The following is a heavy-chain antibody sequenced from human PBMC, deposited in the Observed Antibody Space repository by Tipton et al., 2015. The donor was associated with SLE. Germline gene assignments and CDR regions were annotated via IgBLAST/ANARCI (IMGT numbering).Heavy chain of an antibody. CDR3: ARARGDFWSGLLGY. CDR2: ISAYNGNT. D-gene: IGHD3-3*01. J-gene: IGHJ4*02. CDR1: GYTFTSYG. Sequence: QVQLMQSGAEVKKPGASVKVSCKASGYTFTSYGISWVRQAPGQGLEWMGWISAYNGNTNYAQTLHGRVTMTTDTSTSTAYMELSSLRSEDTAVYYCARARGDFWSGLLGYWGQGTLVTVSS. V-gene: IGHV1-18*01.